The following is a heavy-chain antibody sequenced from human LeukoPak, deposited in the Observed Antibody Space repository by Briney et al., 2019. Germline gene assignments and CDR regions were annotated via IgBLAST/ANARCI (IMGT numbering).Heavy chain of an antibody. D-gene: IGHD6-19*01. CDR1: GYTFTSYY. J-gene: IGHJ4*02. Sequence: GASVKVSCKASGYTFTSYYIHWVRQAPGQGLEWMVIINPSGGSTSYAQKFQGRVTMTRDTSTSTVYMELSSLRSEDTAVYYCARLPKGGSLVAGSDYWGQGSLVTVSS. CDR3: ARLPKGGSLVAGSDY. CDR2: INPSGGST. V-gene: IGHV1-46*01.